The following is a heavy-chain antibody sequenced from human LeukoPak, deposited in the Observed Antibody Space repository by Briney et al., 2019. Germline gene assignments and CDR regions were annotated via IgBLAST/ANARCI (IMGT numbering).Heavy chain of an antibody. CDR1: GGSISSGGYS. CDR3: ARGKRHCSGGSCYSGTFDY. Sequence: PSQTLSLTCAVSGGSISSGGYSWSWIRQPPGKGLEWIGYIYYSGSTYYNPSLKSRVTISVDTSKNQFSLKLSSVTAADTAVYYCARGKRHCSGGSCYSGTFDYWGQGTLVTVSS. D-gene: IGHD2-15*01. J-gene: IGHJ4*02. V-gene: IGHV4-30-4*07. CDR2: IYYSGST.